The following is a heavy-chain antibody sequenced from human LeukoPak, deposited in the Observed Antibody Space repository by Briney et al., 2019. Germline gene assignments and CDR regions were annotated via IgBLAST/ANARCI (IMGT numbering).Heavy chain of an antibody. CDR2: FDPEDGET. CDR1: GYTLTELS. CDR3: ATAPNYDILTGYYTNWYFDL. Sequence: GASVKVSCKVSGYTLTELSMHWVRQAPGKGLGWMGGFDPEDGETIYAQKFQGRVTMTEDTSTDTAYMELSSLRSEDTAVYYCATAPNYDILTGYYTNWYFDLWGRGTLVTVSS. J-gene: IGHJ2*01. D-gene: IGHD3-9*01. V-gene: IGHV1-24*01.